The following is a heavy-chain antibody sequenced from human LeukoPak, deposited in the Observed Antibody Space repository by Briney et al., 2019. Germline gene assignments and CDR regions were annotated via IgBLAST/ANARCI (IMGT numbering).Heavy chain of an antibody. CDR3: ARAYCSSTSCYHRYAPFDP. CDR2: INHSGST. J-gene: IGHJ5*02. V-gene: IGHV4-34*01. CDR1: GGSFSGYY. D-gene: IGHD2-2*01. Sequence: SETLSLTCAVYGGSFSGYYWSWIRQPPGKGLEWIGEINHSGSTNYNPSLKSRVTISVDTSKNQFSLKLSSVTAADTAAYYCARAYCSSTSCYHRYAPFDPWGQGTLVTVSS.